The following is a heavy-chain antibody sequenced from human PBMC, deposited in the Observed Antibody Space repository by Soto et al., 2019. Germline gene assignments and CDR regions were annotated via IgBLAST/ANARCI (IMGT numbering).Heavy chain of an antibody. Sequence: PSETLSLTCTVSGGSVTSDEDYWTWIRQSPGKGLEWIGYISNSGSTGYNPSLKTRLSMSVDRSKNQFTLRLTSVTAADTAVYFCATESGSTYCYFDQWGQGTQVTVSS. CDR1: GGSVTSDEDY. D-gene: IGHD1-26*01. CDR2: ISNSGST. CDR3: ATESGSTYCYFDQ. J-gene: IGHJ4*02. V-gene: IGHV4-30-4*01.